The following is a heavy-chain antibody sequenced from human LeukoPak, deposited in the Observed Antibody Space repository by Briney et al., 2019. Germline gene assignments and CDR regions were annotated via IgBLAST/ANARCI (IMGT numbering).Heavy chain of an antibody. CDR2: ISGSGATT. Sequence: GGSLRLSCAASGFTFSGCAISWVRHAPGKGLEWVSAISGSGATTYYADSVKGRFTISRDNSKNTLYLQINSLRAEDTAVYYCARGILITMIVGAYFDYWGQGTLVTVSS. CDR1: GFTFSGCA. D-gene: IGHD3-22*01. V-gene: IGHV3-23*01. CDR3: ARGILITMIVGAYFDY. J-gene: IGHJ4*02.